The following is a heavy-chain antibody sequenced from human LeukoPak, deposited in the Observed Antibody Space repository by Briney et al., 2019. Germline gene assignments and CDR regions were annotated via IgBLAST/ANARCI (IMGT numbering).Heavy chain of an antibody. CDR3: ARDPSNTSGRNLFFDY. CDR1: GGSISSYY. Sequence: KSSETLSLTCTVSGGSISSYYWSWIRQPAGKGLEWIGRIYTSGSTNYNPSLKSRVTMSVDTSKNQFSLKLSSVTAADTAVYYCARDPSNTSGRNLFFDYWGQGTLVTVSS. J-gene: IGHJ4*02. V-gene: IGHV4-4*07. D-gene: IGHD6-19*01. CDR2: IYTSGST.